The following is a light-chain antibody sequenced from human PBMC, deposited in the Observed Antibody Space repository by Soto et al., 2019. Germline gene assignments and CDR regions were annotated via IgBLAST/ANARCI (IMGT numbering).Light chain of an antibody. Sequence: DLPMTQSPSSLSASLGDRVTIICRASQSIGSSLIWYQQKPGTAPRVLIYGASSLHSGVPSRFSGSGSGTYFTLTITSLQPEDFATYFCQQSYHSPDTFGQGTRLNI. V-gene: IGKV1-39*01. J-gene: IGKJ2*01. CDR2: GAS. CDR3: QQSYHSPDT. CDR1: QSIGSS.